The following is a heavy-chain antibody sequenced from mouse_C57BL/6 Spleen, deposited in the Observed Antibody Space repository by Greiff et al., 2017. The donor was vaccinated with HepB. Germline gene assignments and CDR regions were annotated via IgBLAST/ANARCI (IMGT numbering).Heavy chain of an antibody. J-gene: IGHJ2*01. CDR1: GFSFNTYA. V-gene: IGHV10-1*01. CDR2: IRSKSNNYAT. Sequence: EAGGGLVQPKGSLTLSCAASGFSFNTYAMNWVRQAPGKGLEWVARIRSKSNNYATYYADSVKDRFTISRDDSESMLYLQMNNLKTEDTAMYYCVSDYSLGYWGQGTTLTVSS. CDR3: VSDYSLGY.